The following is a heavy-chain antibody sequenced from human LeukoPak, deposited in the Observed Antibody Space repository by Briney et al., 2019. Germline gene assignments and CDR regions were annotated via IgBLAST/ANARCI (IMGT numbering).Heavy chain of an antibody. CDR3: ARDSDIVVVVASWIDY. CDR1: GFTFSSYA. J-gene: IGHJ4*02. CDR2: ISYDGSNK. D-gene: IGHD2-15*01. V-gene: IGHV3-30*04. Sequence: GGSLRLSCAASGFTFSSYAMHWVRQAPGKGLEWVAVISYDGSNKYYADSVKGRFTISRDNSKNTLYLQMNSLRAEDTAVYYCARDSDIVVVVASWIDYWGQGTLVTVSS.